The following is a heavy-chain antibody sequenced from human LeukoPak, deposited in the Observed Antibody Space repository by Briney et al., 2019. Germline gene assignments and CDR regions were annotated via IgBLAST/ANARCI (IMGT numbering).Heavy chain of an antibody. J-gene: IGHJ4*02. V-gene: IGHV4-4*07. CDR2: IHTSGST. CDR1: GGSTSNYF. Sequence: PSETLSLTCTVSGGSTSNYFCTWLRQSAGKGLEWIGRIHTSGSTNYNPSLKSRVSMSVGTSKNQFSLKLSSVTAADTAVYYCARDPEGHGYYFDYWGQGALVTVSS. CDR3: ARDPEGHGYYFDY. D-gene: IGHD3-3*01.